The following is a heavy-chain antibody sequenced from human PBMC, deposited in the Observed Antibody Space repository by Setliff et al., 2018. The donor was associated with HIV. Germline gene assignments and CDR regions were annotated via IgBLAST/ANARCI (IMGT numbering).Heavy chain of an antibody. Sequence: LSLTCTVSGGSVSTGNYYWNWIRLPPGKGLEWIGYIFYSGSTNYNPSLKSRVTISVDTSKNQFSLRLNSVTAADTAIYYCTRRGADSYYPRPLDVWGKETTVTVSS. CDR1: GGSVSTGNYY. CDR3: TRRGADSYYPRPLDV. V-gene: IGHV4-61*01. D-gene: IGHD3-10*01. CDR2: IFYSGST. J-gene: IGHJ6*04.